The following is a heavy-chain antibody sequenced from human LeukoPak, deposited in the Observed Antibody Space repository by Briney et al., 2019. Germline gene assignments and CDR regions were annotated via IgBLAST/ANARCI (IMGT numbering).Heavy chain of an antibody. D-gene: IGHD3-3*01. J-gene: IGHJ6*03. CDR2: ISAYNGNT. CDR3: ARSRHQFGVVLPHLDYYYYMDV. Sequence: ASVKVSCKASGYTFTSYGISWVRQAPGQGLEWMGWISAYNGNTNYAQKLQGRVTMTTDTSTSTAYMELRSLRSDDTAVYYCARSRHQFGVVLPHLDYYYYMDVWGKGTTVTVSS. CDR1: GYTFTSYG. V-gene: IGHV1-18*01.